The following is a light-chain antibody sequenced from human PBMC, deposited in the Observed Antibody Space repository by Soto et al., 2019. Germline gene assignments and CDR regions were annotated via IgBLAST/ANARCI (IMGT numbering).Light chain of an antibody. V-gene: IGLV2-11*01. CDR3: CSYAHTSRV. J-gene: IGLJ3*02. CDR2: DVS. CDR1: SSDVGGYDY. Sequence: QSALTQPRSVSGSPGQSVTISCTGTSSDVGGYDYVSWYQQHPGRAPKVMIYDVSKRPSGVPDRFSGSKSGNTASLTISWLQAEDEADYYCCSYAHTSRVFGGGTKVTVL.